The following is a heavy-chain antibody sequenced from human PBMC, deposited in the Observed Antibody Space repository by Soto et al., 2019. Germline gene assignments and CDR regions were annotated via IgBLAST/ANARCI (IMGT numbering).Heavy chain of an antibody. V-gene: IGHV4-39*01. CDR3: ARHPSDFWFDP. Sequence: SETLCLTCTVSGVSISSYYWGWIRQPPGKGLEWIGSIYYSGSTYYNPSLKSRVTVSVDTSKNQFSLKLSSVTAADTAVYYCARHPSDFWFDPWGQGTLVTVSS. CDR2: IYYSGST. J-gene: IGHJ5*02. CDR1: GVSISSYY. D-gene: IGHD2-21*02.